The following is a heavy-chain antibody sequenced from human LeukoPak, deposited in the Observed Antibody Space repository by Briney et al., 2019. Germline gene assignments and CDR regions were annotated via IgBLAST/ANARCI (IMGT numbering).Heavy chain of an antibody. CDR1: VGSISSGNW. V-gene: IGHV4-4*02. D-gene: IGHD2-2*02. CDR3: ATAPILRGEAGEQYKYGMDV. Sequence: PSGTLSLTCGVSVGSISSGNWWSWVRQSPGKGLEWIGEVYHNGTPNYNPSLKSRVTISADTFKNHFSLKLTSVTAADTAVYYCATAPILRGEAGEQYKYGMDVWGQGTTVIVSS. CDR2: VYHNGTP. J-gene: IGHJ6*02.